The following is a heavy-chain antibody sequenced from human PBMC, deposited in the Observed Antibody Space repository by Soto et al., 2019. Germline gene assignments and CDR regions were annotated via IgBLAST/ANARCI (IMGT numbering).Heavy chain of an antibody. CDR3: ARGSLGRYCSLTTCYVDY. V-gene: IGHV3-23*01. J-gene: IGHJ4*02. D-gene: IGHD2-2*01. CDR2: LSGSGTTK. CDR1: GFAFSGYA. Sequence: EVQLLESGGGLVQPGGSLRLSCAASGFAFSGYAMTWVRQAPGKGLEWVSTLSGSGTTKYYADSVQGRFTVSRDNSQNTVYWQMNSLRAEDTAIYYCARGSLGRYCSLTTCYVDYWGQGTQVTVSS.